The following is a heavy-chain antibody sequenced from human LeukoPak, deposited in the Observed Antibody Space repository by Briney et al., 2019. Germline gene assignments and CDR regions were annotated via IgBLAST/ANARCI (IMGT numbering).Heavy chain of an antibody. CDR3: TRDLMDYDASTGLHHYYMDV. CDR2: INGDGRNI. Sequence: GGSLRLSCVASGFTFSSYWMHWVRQDPRKGLVWVSRINGDGRNINYADSVRGRFTISRDNAKNTLYLQMNTLRVEDTAVYYCTRDLMDYDASTGLHHYYMDVWGQGTTVTVSS. J-gene: IGHJ6*02. V-gene: IGHV3-74*01. CDR1: GFTFSSYW. D-gene: IGHD3-9*01.